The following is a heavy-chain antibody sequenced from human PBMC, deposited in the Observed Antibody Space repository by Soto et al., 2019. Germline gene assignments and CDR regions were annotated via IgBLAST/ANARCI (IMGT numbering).Heavy chain of an antibody. J-gene: IGHJ5*02. CDR3: AREVAARAPWFDP. CDR2: ISSSSSYI. V-gene: IGHV3-21*01. D-gene: IGHD6-6*01. Sequence: VGSLRLSCAASGFTFSSYSMNWVRQAPGKGLEWVSSISSSSSYIYYADSVKGRFTISRDNAKNSLYLQMNSLRAEDTAVYYCAREVAARAPWFDPWGQGTLVTVSS. CDR1: GFTFSSYS.